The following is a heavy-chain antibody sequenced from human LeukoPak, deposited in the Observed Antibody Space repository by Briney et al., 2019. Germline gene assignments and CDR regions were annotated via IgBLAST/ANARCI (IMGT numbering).Heavy chain of an antibody. D-gene: IGHD2-15*01. CDR1: GFTFSSYG. J-gene: IGHJ6*03. CDR3: AKISEGYCSGGSCYARYYYMDV. V-gene: IGHV3-23*01. Sequence: GGSLRLSCAASGFTFSSYGMSWVRQAPGKGLEWVSAISGSGGSTYYADSVKGRFTISRDSSKNTLYLQMNSLRAEDTAVYYCAKISEGYCSGGSCYARYYYMDVWGKGTTVTISS. CDR2: ISGSGGST.